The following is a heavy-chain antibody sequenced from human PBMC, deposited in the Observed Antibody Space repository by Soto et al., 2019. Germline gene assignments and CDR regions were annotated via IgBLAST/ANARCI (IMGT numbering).Heavy chain of an antibody. J-gene: IGHJ6*03. V-gene: IGHV4-4*02. CDR2: IYHSGST. CDR1: SGSISSSNW. D-gene: IGHD3-10*01. CDR3: ARVPYGSGSYHPYYYYMDV. Sequence: QVQLQESGPGLVKPSGTLSLTCAVSSGSISSSNWWSWVRQPPGKGLEWIGEIYHSGSTNYNPSLNSRVTISVDKSKNQFSLKLSSVTAADTAVYYCARVPYGSGSYHPYYYYMDVWGKGTTVTVSS.